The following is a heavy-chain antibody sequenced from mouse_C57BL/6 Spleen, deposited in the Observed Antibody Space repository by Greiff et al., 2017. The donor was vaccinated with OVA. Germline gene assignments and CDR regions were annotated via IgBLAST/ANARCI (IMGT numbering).Heavy chain of an antibody. CDR2: IYPGDGDT. CDR3: ARGGGRWLLAGGDAMDY. CDR1: GYAFSSYW. Sequence: VKLQESGAELVKPGASVKISCKASGYAFSSYWMNWVKQRPGKGLEWIGQIYPGDGDTNYNGKFKGKATLTADKSSSTAYMQLSSLTSEDSAVYFCARGGGRWLLAGGDAMDYWGQGTSVTVSS. J-gene: IGHJ4*01. V-gene: IGHV1-80*01. D-gene: IGHD2-3*01.